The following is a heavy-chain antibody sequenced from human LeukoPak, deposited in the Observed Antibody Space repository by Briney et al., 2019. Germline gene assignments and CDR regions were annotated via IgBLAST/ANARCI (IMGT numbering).Heavy chain of an antibody. CDR2: ISAYNGNT. J-gene: IGHJ4*02. CDR1: GYTFTSYG. D-gene: IGHD6-13*01. Sequence: GASVTVSFTASGYTFTSYGISWVRQAPGQGLEWMGWISAYNGNTNYAQKLQGRVTMTADTSTSTAYMELRSLRSDDTAVYYCARARIAAAGTDFDYWGQGTLVTVSS. CDR3: ARARIAAAGTDFDY. V-gene: IGHV1-18*01.